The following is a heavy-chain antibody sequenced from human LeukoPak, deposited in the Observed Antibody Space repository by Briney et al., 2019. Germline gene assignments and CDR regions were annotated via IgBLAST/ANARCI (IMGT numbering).Heavy chain of an antibody. J-gene: IGHJ5*02. CDR3: ARVARIAAAGTRNWFDP. CDR2: MNPNSGNT. Sequence: ASVKVSCKASGYTFTSYDINWVRQATGQGLEWMGWMNPNSGNTGYAQKFQGRVTMTRNTSISTAYMELSRLRSDDTAVYYCARVARIAAAGTRNWFDPWGQGTLVTVSS. D-gene: IGHD6-13*01. CDR1: GYTFTSYD. V-gene: IGHV1-8*01.